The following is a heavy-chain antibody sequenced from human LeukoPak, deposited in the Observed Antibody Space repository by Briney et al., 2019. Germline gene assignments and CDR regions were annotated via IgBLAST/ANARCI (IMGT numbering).Heavy chain of an antibody. Sequence: SETLSLTCIVSGGSTSGGNYYWGWIRRPPGKGLEWIGGISSSGNTYYNPSLKSRITISVDTSKNHFSLKLSSVTAADTAVYYCAKLGAGPTYYDFWSGYSSFYFDYWGQGTLVTVSS. J-gene: IGHJ4*02. CDR2: ISSSGNT. D-gene: IGHD3-3*01. V-gene: IGHV4-39*02. CDR3: AKLGAGPTYYDFWSGYSSFYFDY. CDR1: GGSTSGGNYY.